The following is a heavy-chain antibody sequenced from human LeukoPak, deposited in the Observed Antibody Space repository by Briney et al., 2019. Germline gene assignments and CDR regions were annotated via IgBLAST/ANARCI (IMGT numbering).Heavy chain of an antibody. J-gene: IGHJ4*02. CDR3: AKVGQGSTWYYFDY. CDR1: GFTFSSYA. Sequence: GGSLRLSCAASGFTFSSYAMSWVRQAPGKGLEWVSAISGSGGSTYYADSVKGRFTISRDNSKNTLYLQMNSLRDDDTAVYYCAKVGQGSTWYYFDYWGQGILVTVSS. V-gene: IGHV3-23*01. CDR2: ISGSGGST. D-gene: IGHD6-13*01.